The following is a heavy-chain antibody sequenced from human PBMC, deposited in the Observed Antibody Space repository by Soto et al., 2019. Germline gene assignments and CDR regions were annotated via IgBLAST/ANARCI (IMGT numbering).Heavy chain of an antibody. D-gene: IGHD4-17*01. CDR2: ISSSSSYI. CDR1: GFTFSSYS. Sequence: GGSLRLSCAASGFTFSSYSMNWVRQAPGKGLEWVSSISSSSSYIYYADSVKGRFTISRDNAKNSLYLQMNSLRAEDTAVYYCARVNDYGDRRDYWGQGTLVTVSS. V-gene: IGHV3-21*01. J-gene: IGHJ4*02. CDR3: ARVNDYGDRRDY.